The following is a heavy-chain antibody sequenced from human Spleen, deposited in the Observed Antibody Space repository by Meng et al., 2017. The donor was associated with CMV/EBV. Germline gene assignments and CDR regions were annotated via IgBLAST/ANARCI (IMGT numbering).Heavy chain of an antibody. D-gene: IGHD3-9*01. CDR2: ISYDGSNK. CDR1: YA. V-gene: IGHV3-30*04. Sequence: YAMRRVREDPGKRMELVAVISYDGSNKYYADSVKGRFTISRDNSKNAMYLQMNSLRAEDTAVYYCARDPTLNYDILPGYYTGEVFGYWGQGTLVTVSS. CDR3: ARDPTLNYDILPGYYTGEVFGY. J-gene: IGHJ4*02.